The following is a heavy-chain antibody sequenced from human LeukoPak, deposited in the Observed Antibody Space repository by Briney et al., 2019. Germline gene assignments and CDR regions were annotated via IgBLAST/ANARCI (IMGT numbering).Heavy chain of an antibody. CDR2: ISSSGSTI. V-gene: IGHV3-11*04. CDR1: GFTFSDYY. J-gene: IGHJ4*02. Sequence: KSGGSLRLSCAASGFTFSDYYMSWIRQAPGKELEWVSYISSSGSTIYYADSVKGRFTISRDNAKNSLYLQMNSLRAEDTAVYYCARAGWQLLFPKYLVDYWGQGTLVTVSS. CDR3: ARAGWQLLFPKYLVDY. D-gene: IGHD2-15*01.